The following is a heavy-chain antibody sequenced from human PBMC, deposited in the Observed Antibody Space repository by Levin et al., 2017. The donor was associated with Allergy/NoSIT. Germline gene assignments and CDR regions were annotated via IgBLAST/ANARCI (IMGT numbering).Heavy chain of an antibody. J-gene: IGHJ3*02. D-gene: IGHD3-10*01. CDR3: VHRPPYGSGSYDAFEI. Sequence: SGPTLVKPTQTLTLTCTFSGFSISTSGVGVGWIRQPPGKALEWLTLIYWDDDKRYSPSLKSRLTITKDTSKNQVVLTVTNMDPVDTGTYYCVHRPPYGSGSYDAFEIWGQGTMVTVSS. CDR2: IYWDDDK. CDR1: GFSISTSGVG. V-gene: IGHV2-5*02.